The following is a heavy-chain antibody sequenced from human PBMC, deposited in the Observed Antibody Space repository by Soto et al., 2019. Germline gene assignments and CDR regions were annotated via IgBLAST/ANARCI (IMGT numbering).Heavy chain of an antibody. J-gene: IGHJ4*02. CDR2: MYYSGIT. D-gene: IGHD3-3*01. Sequence: QVQLQESGPGLVKPSQTLSLTCTVSGGSITTGGSYWSWIRQHPGKGLEWIGYMYYSGITYYNPSLKSRLNISVDTSQNQFSLRLTSVTAADTAVYYCARAINDFWSGFSYYFDNWGQGTLVTVSS. V-gene: IGHV4-31*03. CDR1: GGSITTGGSY. CDR3: ARAINDFWSGFSYYFDN.